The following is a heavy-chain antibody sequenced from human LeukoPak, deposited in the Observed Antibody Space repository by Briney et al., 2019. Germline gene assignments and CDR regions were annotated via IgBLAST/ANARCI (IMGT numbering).Heavy chain of an antibody. CDR2: IKQDGSEK. Sequence: TGGSLRLSCAASGFTFSSYWMSWVRQAPGKGLEWVANIKQDGSEKYYVDSVKGRFTLSRDNAKNSLYLQMNSLRAEDTAVYYCARARRYLGYCSGGSCYGYFDYWGQGTLVTVSS. CDR1: GFTFSSYW. J-gene: IGHJ4*02. CDR3: ARARRYLGYCSGGSCYGYFDY. D-gene: IGHD2-15*01. V-gene: IGHV3-7*01.